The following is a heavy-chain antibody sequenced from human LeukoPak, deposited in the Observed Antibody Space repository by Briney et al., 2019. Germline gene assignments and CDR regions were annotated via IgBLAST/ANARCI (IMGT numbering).Heavy chain of an antibody. Sequence: PGESLKISCKGSGYSFTSYWIGWVRQMPGKGLEWMGIIYPGDSDTRYSPSSQGQVTISADKSISTAYLQWSSLKASDTAMYYCARRGYCSGGSCWDAFDIWGQGTMVTVSS. CDR1: GYSFTSYW. CDR2: IYPGDSDT. D-gene: IGHD2-15*01. J-gene: IGHJ3*02. CDR3: ARRGYCSGGSCWDAFDI. V-gene: IGHV5-51*01.